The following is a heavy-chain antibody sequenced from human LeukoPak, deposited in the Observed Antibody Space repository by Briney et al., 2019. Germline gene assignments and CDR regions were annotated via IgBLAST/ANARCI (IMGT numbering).Heavy chain of an antibody. Sequence: SVKVSCKACGGTFSSYAISWVRQAPGQGLELMGGIIPIFGTANYAQKFQGRVTITADESTSTAYMELSSLRSEDTAVYYCARLDEYSSSSRYYGMDVWGQGTTVTVSS. CDR2: IIPIFGTA. V-gene: IGHV1-69*13. J-gene: IGHJ6*02. CDR1: GGTFSSYA. CDR3: ARLDEYSSSSRYYGMDV. D-gene: IGHD6-6*01.